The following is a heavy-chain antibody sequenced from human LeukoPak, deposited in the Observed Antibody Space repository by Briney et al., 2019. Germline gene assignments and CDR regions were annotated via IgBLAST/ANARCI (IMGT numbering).Heavy chain of an antibody. J-gene: IGHJ4*02. D-gene: IGHD2-21*01. Sequence: PGGSLRLSCAASGFTFSSYAMHWVRQAPGKGLEWVAVISYDGSNKYYADSVKGRFTISRDNSKNTLYLQMNSLRAEDTAVYYCAKPVLWGRFDYWGQGTLVTVSS. CDR3: AKPVLWGRFDY. V-gene: IGHV3-30-3*02. CDR2: ISYDGSNK. CDR1: GFTFSSYA.